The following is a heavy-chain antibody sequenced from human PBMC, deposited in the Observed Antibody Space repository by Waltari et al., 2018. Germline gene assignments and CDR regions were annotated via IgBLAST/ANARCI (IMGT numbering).Heavy chain of an antibody. D-gene: IGHD2-15*01. CDR1: GDSMSSTYW. CDR3: ARDRGRGLYLDS. J-gene: IGHJ4*02. V-gene: IGHV4-4*02. Sequence: QLQLQQSGPGLVKPSESLSFTCAVSGDSMSSTYWWSWVRQPPGKGLEWIGQIRGTGKTNYNPSLDSRVTISIDTSNNHISLMLASVTAADTAVYYCARDRGRGLYLDSWGQGTLVTVSP. CDR2: IRGTGKT.